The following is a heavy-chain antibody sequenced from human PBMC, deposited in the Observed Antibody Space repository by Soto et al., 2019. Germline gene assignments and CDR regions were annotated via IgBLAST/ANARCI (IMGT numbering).Heavy chain of an antibody. Sequence: ASVKVSCKVSGYTLTELYMHWVRQAPGKALEWMGGFDPEDGETIYAQKFQGRVTMTEDTSTDTAYMELSSLRSEDTAVYYCATGVAAAGTDFDYWGQGTLVTVSS. D-gene: IGHD6-13*01. J-gene: IGHJ4*02. CDR2: FDPEDGET. V-gene: IGHV1-24*01. CDR3: ATGVAAAGTDFDY. CDR1: GYTLTELY.